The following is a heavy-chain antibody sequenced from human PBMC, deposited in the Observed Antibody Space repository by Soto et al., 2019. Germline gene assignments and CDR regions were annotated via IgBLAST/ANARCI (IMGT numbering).Heavy chain of an antibody. D-gene: IGHD2-15*01. Sequence: GASVXVSCKASGYTFTSYAMHWVRQAPGQRLEWMGWINAGNGNTKYSQKFQGRVTITRDTSASTAYMELSSLRSEDTAVYYCAGDLYCSGGSCYHAPFDYWGQGTLVTVSS. CDR3: AGDLYCSGGSCYHAPFDY. CDR2: INAGNGNT. V-gene: IGHV1-3*01. CDR1: GYTFTSYA. J-gene: IGHJ4*02.